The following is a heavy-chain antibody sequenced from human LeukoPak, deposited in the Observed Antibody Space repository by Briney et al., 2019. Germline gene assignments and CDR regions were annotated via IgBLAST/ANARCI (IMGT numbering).Heavy chain of an antibody. D-gene: IGHD5-12*01. CDR3: VRENIVATRWYDP. Sequence: ASVKVSCKASGYTFTDHFLHWVRQAPGQGLEWMGGVNSNTGATQYAQKFQGRVTMTRDTSITTSSMDLSRLTSDDTAVYFCVRENIVATRWYDPWGQGTLVTVSS. CDR2: VNSNTGAT. CDR1: GYTFTDHF. J-gene: IGHJ5*02. V-gene: IGHV1-2*02.